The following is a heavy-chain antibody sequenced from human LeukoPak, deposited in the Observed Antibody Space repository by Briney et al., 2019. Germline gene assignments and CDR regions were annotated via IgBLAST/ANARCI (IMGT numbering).Heavy chain of an antibody. CDR1: GFTFSDYY. CDR2: ISSSGGTT. J-gene: IGHJ3*02. V-gene: IGHV3-11*01. CDR3: ASEVGVAFDI. D-gene: IGHD1-26*01. Sequence: GGSLRLSCAASGFTFSDYYMNWIRQAPGKGLEWVSYISSSGGTTHYADSVKGRFTISRDNAKNSLFLQMSSLRAEDTAVYYCASEVGVAFDIWGQGTMITVSS.